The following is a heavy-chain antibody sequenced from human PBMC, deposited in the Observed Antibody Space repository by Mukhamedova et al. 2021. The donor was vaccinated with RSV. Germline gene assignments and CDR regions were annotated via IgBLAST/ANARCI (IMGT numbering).Heavy chain of an antibody. CDR3: ARGRRDGYNYNLY. J-gene: IGHJ4*02. V-gene: IGHV1-8*01. Sequence: ATGPGLEWMGWMNPNSGNTGYAQKFQGRVTMTRNTSISTAYMELSSLRSEDTAVYYCARGRRDGYNYNLYWGQGTLVTVSS. CDR2: MNPNSGNT. D-gene: IGHD5-24*01.